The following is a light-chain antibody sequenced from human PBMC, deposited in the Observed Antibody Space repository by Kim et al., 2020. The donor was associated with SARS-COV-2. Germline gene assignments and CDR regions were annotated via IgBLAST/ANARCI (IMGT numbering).Light chain of an antibody. Sequence: PATTARITFVRSSIAGKGVHWHQSKPGQAPVLVIYYYSDRPSAIPERFSGSNSGNTATLTISRVEAGDEADYYSQVWDSSSDHYVFGTGTKVTVL. J-gene: IGLJ1*01. V-gene: IGLV3-21*04. CDR2: YYS. CDR3: QVWDSSSDHYV. CDR1: SIAGKG.